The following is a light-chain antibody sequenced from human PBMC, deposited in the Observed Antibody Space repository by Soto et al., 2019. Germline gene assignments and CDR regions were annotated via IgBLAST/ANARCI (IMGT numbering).Light chain of an antibody. CDR2: GAS. J-gene: IGKJ2*01. Sequence: EIVLTQSPGTLSLSPGERATLSCRASQSVSSSYLAWYQQKPGQAPRLVMYGASSRATGIPDRFSGSGSGTDFTLTISRLEPEDFAVYYCQQYGSEPPMYTFGQGTKLEIK. CDR1: QSVSSSY. CDR3: QQYGSEPPMYT. V-gene: IGKV3-20*01.